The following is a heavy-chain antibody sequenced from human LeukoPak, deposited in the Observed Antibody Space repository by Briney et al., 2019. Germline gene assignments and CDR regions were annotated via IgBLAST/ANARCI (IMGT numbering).Heavy chain of an antibody. CDR1: GYSISSGYY. J-gene: IGHJ4*02. V-gene: IGHV4-38-2*02. CDR3: ARLDHYGGNDY. CDR2: IYHSGST. D-gene: IGHD4-23*01. Sequence: SETLSLTCTVSGYSISSGYYWGWIRQPPGKGLEWIGSIYHSGSTYYNPSLKSRVTISVDTSKNQFSLKLSSVTAADTAVYYCARLDHYGGNDYWGQGTLVTVSS.